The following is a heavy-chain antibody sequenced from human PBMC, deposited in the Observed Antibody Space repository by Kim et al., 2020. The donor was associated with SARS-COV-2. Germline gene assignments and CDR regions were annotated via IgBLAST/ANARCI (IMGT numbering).Heavy chain of an antibody. CDR1: GFTFSSYA. CDR3: AKRITMVRGAIQPGPINDY. CDR2: ISSSGSNT. Sequence: GGSLRLSCAASGFTFSSYAMNWVRQAPGKGLEWVSAISSSGSNTYYADSVKGRFTISRDNSKNTLYLQMNSLRAEDTAVYYCAKRITMVRGAIQPGPINDYWGQGTLVTVSS. D-gene: IGHD3-10*01. V-gene: IGHV3-23*01. J-gene: IGHJ4*02.